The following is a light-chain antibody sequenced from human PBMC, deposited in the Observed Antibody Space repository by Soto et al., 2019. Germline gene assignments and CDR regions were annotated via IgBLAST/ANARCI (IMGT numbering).Light chain of an antibody. V-gene: IGLV2-14*03. CDR2: DVS. CDR1: NSDVGGYNY. CDR3: CSFTSSSTWV. J-gene: IGLJ3*02. Sequence: QSALTQPASVSGSPGQSITISCTGTNSDVGGYNYVSWYQQHPGKAPKLMIYDVSNRPSGVSNRFSGSKSGNTASLTISGLQAEDEADYYCCSFTSSSTWVFGGGTKLTVL.